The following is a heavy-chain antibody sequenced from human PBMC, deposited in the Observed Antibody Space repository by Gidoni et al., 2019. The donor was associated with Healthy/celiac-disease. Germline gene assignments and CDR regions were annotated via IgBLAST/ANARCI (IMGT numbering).Heavy chain of an antibody. CDR3: AKDGGWDYAGPPDY. CDR2: ISGSGGST. V-gene: IGHV3-23*01. Sequence: EVQLLESGGGLVQPGGSLRLSCAASGFTFSSYARSWVRQAPGKGLEWVSAISGSGGSTYYADSVKGRFTISRDNSKNTLYLQMNSLRAEDTAVYYCAKDGGWDYAGPPDYWGQGTLVTVSS. CDR1: GFTFSSYA. J-gene: IGHJ4*02. D-gene: IGHD2-15*01.